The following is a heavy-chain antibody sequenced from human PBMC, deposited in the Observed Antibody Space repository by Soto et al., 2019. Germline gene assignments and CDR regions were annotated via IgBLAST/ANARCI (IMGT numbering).Heavy chain of an antibody. J-gene: IGHJ6*02. CDR1: GGTFSTAA. Sequence: QVQVEQSGAEVKKPGSSVKVSCKASGGTFSTAAISWVRQAPGQGLEWMGGIMPIVRTADYAQKFQGRVTITADESTTTAYLELRSLRSEDTAVYYCARDKDRQQLGGNYYYIMDVWGQGTTVTVSS. D-gene: IGHD3-3*02. CDR2: IMPIVRTA. V-gene: IGHV1-69*12. CDR3: ARDKDRQQLGGNYYYIMDV.